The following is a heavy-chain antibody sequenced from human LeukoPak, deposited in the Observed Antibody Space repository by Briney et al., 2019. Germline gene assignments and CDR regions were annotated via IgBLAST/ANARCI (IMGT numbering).Heavy chain of an antibody. V-gene: IGHV4-59*11. CDR1: GASMNTHY. Sequence: SETLSLTCAVSGASMNTHYWSWIRQPPGKGLEWSGYMLDTVTTKDNPSLKRRFTLSADTSKNQFSLRLTSVTAADTAVYYCATIKRGNIFGYFDFWGQGIPVTVSS. D-gene: IGHD5-18*01. J-gene: IGHJ4*02. CDR2: MLDTVTT. CDR3: ATIKRGNIFGYFDF.